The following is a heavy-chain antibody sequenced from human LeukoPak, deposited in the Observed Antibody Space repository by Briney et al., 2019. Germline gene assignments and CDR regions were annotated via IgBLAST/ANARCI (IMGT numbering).Heavy chain of an antibody. Sequence: SETLSLTCAVYGGSFSGYYWSWIRQPPGKGLEWIGEINHSGSTNYNPSLKSRVTISVDTSKNQFSLKLSPVTAADTAVYYCARGAYYYGSGSYYRFDYWGQGTLVTVSS. CDR3: ARGAYYYGSGSYYRFDY. D-gene: IGHD3-10*01. CDR1: GGSFSGYY. J-gene: IGHJ4*02. CDR2: INHSGST. V-gene: IGHV4-34*01.